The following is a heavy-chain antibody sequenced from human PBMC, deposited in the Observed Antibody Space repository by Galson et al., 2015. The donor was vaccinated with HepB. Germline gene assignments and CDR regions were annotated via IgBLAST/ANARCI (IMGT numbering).Heavy chain of an antibody. D-gene: IGHD4-11*01. CDR3: AKDPYSNYFNWFDP. CDR2: TSGNGDAT. CDR1: GFTFSNHA. J-gene: IGHJ5*02. V-gene: IGHV3-23*01. Sequence: SLRLSCAASGFTFSNHAMSWVRQAPGKGLEWVSGTSGNGDATYYADSVKGRFTISRDNSKNTLYLQMNSLRADDTAVYYCAKDPYSNYFNWFDPWGQGTLATVSS.